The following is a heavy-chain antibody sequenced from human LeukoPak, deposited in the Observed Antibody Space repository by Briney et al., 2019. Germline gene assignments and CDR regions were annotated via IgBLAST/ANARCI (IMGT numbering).Heavy chain of an antibody. V-gene: IGHV3-74*01. Sequence: GGSLRLSCAASGFSFSVYWMHWVRQAPGKGPVWVSRIKTDGSITDYADSVKGRFTISRDNAKNTVYLQMNSLRAEDTAVYYCAKDLYGSGSYWDYWGQGTLVTVSS. J-gene: IGHJ4*02. CDR1: GFSFSVYW. CDR3: AKDLYGSGSYWDY. CDR2: IKTDGSIT. D-gene: IGHD3-10*01.